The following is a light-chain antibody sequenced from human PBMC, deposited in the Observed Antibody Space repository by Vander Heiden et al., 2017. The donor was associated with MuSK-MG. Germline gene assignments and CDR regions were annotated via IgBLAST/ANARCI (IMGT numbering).Light chain of an antibody. CDR1: KVGDKY. Sequence: SYELTQPPSVSVSPGQTASITCSGDKVGDKYACWYQQKPGQSPVLVIYQDSKRTSGIPERFAGSNAGNTATLTISGTQAMDEADYYCQAWDSSTVVIGGGTKLTVL. J-gene: IGLJ2*01. V-gene: IGLV3-1*01. CDR3: QAWDSSTVV. CDR2: QDS.